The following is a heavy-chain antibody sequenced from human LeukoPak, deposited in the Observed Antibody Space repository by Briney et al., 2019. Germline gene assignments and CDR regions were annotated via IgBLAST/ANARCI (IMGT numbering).Heavy chain of an antibody. CDR3: AKTRPLDSSSWSHGDY. V-gene: IGHV3-23*01. CDR1: GFTFSSYA. Sequence: GGSLRLSCAASGFTFSSYAMSWVRQAPGKGLEWVSAISGSGDSTYYGDSEKGRFTISRDNSKNTLYLQMNSLRAEDTAVYYCAKTRPLDSSSWSHGDYWGQGTLVTVSS. CDR2: ISGSGDST. D-gene: IGHD6-13*01. J-gene: IGHJ4*02.